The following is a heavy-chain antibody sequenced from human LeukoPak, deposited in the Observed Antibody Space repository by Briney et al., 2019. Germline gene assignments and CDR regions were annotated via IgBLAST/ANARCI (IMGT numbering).Heavy chain of an antibody. CDR2: IKKDGSEK. D-gene: IGHD1-1*01. V-gene: IGHV3-7*01. CDR1: EFMFSDYW. Sequence: GGSLRLSCAASEFMFSDYWMNWVRQAPGKGPEWVASIKKDGSEKYYADSVKGRFTVSRDNAKNSLFLQMNNLRVEDTAIYYCATYDNWVAGDVWGQGTTVSVSS. CDR3: ATYDNWVAGDV. J-gene: IGHJ6*02.